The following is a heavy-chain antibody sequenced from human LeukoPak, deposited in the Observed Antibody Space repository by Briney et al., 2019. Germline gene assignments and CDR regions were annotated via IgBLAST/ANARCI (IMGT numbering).Heavy chain of an antibody. V-gene: IGHV3-23*01. J-gene: IGHJ4*02. CDR1: GFTFETYP. Sequence: GGSLRLSCAASGFTFETYPMNWVRQAPGKGLEWVSSISSRGSKTHYADSVKGRFTISRDNSKNTLYLQMNSLRAEDTAVYYCARERAYYDSSGYYPVADWGQGTPVTVSS. CDR2: ISSRGSKT. CDR3: ARERAYYDSSGYYPVAD. D-gene: IGHD3-22*01.